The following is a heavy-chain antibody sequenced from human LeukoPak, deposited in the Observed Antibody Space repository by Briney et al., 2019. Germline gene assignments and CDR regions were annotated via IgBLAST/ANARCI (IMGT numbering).Heavy chain of an antibody. V-gene: IGHV4-31*03. Sequence: PSETLSLTCTVSGGSISSGGYYWSWIRQHPGKGLEWIGYIYYSGSTYYNPSLKSRVTISVDTSKNQFSLKLSSVTAADTAVYYCARTNSAVVTTFDYWGQGTLVTVSS. CDR1: GGSISSGGYY. CDR2: IYYSGST. CDR3: ARTNSAVVTTFDY. J-gene: IGHJ4*02. D-gene: IGHD4-23*01.